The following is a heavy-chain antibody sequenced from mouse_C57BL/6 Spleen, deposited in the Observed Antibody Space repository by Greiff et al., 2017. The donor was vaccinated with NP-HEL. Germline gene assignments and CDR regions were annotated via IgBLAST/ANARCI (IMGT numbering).Heavy chain of an antibody. D-gene: IGHD1-1*01. J-gene: IGHJ4*01. CDR1: GYSITSGYF. CDR3: ARVPYCYGSSYNAMGY. Sequence: EVHLVESGPGLVKPSQSLSLTCSVTGYSITSGYFWNWIRQFPGNKLEWMGYISYDGSNNYNPSLKNRISITRDTSKNQFFLKLTSVTTEDTATYYCARVPYCYGSSYNAMGYWGQGTSVTVSS. V-gene: IGHV3-6*01. CDR2: ISYDGSN.